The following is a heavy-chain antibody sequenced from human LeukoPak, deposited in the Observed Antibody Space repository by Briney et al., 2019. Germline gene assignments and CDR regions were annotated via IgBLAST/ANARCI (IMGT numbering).Heavy chain of an antibody. J-gene: IGHJ4*02. CDR2: ISGSGGST. D-gene: IGHD5-24*01. CDR1: GFTFRNYA. Sequence: GGSLRLSCAASGFTFRNYAMSWVRQAPGKGLEWVSVISGSGGSTDYADSAKGRFTISRDNSENTLYLQMNSLRAEDTAVYYCANEGWLQFSDYWGQGTLVTVSS. V-gene: IGHV3-23*01. CDR3: ANEGWLQFSDY.